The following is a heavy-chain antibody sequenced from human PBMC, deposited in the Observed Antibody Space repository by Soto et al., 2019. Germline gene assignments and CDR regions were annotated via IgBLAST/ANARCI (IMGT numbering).Heavy chain of an antibody. J-gene: IGHJ4*02. CDR3: ARNMIFGAVIISHYFDY. CDR2: IYYSGST. V-gene: IGHV4-39*01. CDR1: GGSISSSSYY. D-gene: IGHD3-3*01. Sequence: QLQLQESGPGLVKPSETLSLTCTVSGGSISSSSYYWGWIRQPPGKGLDWIGSIYYSGSTYYNPSLKSRVTISVDTSKNQFSLKLSSVPAADTAVYYCARNMIFGAVIISHYFDYWGQGTLVTFSS.